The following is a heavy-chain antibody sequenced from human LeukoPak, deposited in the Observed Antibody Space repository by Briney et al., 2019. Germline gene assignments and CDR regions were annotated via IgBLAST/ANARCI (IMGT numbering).Heavy chain of an antibody. CDR1: GGSISSSGYH. V-gene: IGHV2-5*08. Sequence: TLSLTCTVSGGSISSSGYHWSWLRQPPGKALEWLALIYRDDDKRYSPSLKSRLTITKDTSKNQVVLTMTNMDPVDTATYYCAHRYSIGHAFDYWGQGTLVTVSS. CDR2: IYRDDDK. CDR3: AHRYSIGHAFDY. J-gene: IGHJ4*02. D-gene: IGHD6-19*01.